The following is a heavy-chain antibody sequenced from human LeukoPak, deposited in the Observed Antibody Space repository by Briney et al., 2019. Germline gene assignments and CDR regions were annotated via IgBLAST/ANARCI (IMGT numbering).Heavy chain of an antibody. D-gene: IGHD2-2*01. CDR3: ARDPRYCSSTSCHVQARFDY. J-gene: IGHJ4*02. Sequence: ASVKASCKASGYTFTSYGISWVRQAPGQGLEWMGWTSAYNGNTNYAQKLQGRVTMTTDTSTSTAYMELRSLRSDDTAVYCCARDPRYCSSTSCHVQARFDYWGQGTLVTVSS. CDR1: GYTFTSYG. V-gene: IGHV1-18*01. CDR2: TSAYNGNT.